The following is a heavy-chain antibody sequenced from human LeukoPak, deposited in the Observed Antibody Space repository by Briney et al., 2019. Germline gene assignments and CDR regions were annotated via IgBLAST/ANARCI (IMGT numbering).Heavy chain of an antibody. D-gene: IGHD6-13*01. J-gene: IGHJ1*01. CDR1: GFSFDGYA. V-gene: IGHV3-9*01. CDR3: ASSPYSSSWFSIFFQH. Sequence: GGSLRLSCVASGFSFDGYAMHWVRQVPGKGLEWVAGISWNNGGIGYAGSVKGRFTISRDNAKNSLYLQMNSLRAEDTAVYYCASSPYSSSWFSIFFQHWGQGTLVTVSS. CDR2: ISWNNGGI.